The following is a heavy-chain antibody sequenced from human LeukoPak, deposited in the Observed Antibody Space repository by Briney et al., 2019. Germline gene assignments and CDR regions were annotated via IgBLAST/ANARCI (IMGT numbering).Heavy chain of an antibody. J-gene: IGHJ4*02. CDR2: ISPSGSDM. V-gene: IGHV3-11*04. CDR1: GFTFSDHY. Sequence: GGSLRLSCAASGFTFSDHYMTWIRQAPGKGLEWLSYISPSGSDMNNADSVKGRFTISRDNAKRSLYLQMNSLRAEDTAVYYCARGSYYDSSGYFDYWGQGTLVTVSS. D-gene: IGHD3-22*01. CDR3: ARGSYYDSSGYFDY.